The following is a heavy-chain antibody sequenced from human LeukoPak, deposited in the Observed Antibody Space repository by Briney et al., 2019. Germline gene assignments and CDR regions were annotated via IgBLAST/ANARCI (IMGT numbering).Heavy chain of an antibody. CDR1: GYTLTELS. D-gene: IGHD5-18*01. V-gene: IGHV1-24*01. CDR2: FDPEDGET. Sequence: ASVKVSCKVSGYTLTELSMHWVRQAPGKGLEWMGGFDPEDGETIYAQKFQGRVTMTEDTSTDTAYMELSSLRSEDTAVYYCATGGGSYGYPYYFDYWGQGTLVTVSS. J-gene: IGHJ4*02. CDR3: ATGGGSYGYPYYFDY.